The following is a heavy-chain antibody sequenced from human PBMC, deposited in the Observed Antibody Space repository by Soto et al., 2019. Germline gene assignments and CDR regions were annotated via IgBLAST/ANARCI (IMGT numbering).Heavy chain of an antibody. D-gene: IGHD2-15*01. CDR3: ARFGGSCYAPTGKIEY. CDR1: GFTFSSYS. Sequence: GGSLRLSCAASGFTFSSYSMNWVRQAPGKGLEWVSSISSSSSYIYYADSVKGRFTISRDNAKNSLHLQMNILRAEDTAVYYCARFGGSCYAPTGKIEYSGQGTLVTVST. J-gene: IGHJ4*02. CDR2: ISSSSSYI. V-gene: IGHV3-21*01.